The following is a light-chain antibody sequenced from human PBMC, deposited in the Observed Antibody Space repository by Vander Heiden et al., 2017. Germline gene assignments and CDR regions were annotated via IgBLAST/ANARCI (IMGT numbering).Light chain of an antibody. Sequence: QTVVTQEPSFSVSPGGTVTLTCGWSSGSVSTSYYPSWYQQTPGQAPRTLIYSTNTRSSGVPDRFSGSILGNKAALTITGAQADDESDYYCVLYMGSGISGVFGGGTKLTVL. CDR3: VLYMGSGISGV. J-gene: IGLJ2*01. CDR1: SGSVSTSYY. CDR2: STN. V-gene: IGLV8-61*01.